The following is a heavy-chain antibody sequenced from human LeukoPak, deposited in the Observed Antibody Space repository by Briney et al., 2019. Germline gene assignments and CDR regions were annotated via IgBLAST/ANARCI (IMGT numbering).Heavy chain of an antibody. D-gene: IGHD4-17*01. CDR1: GYSFVLYG. CDR2: ISGSTGDT. Sequence: ASVKVSCKASGYSFVLYGISWERQAPGEGPEWMGWISGSTGDTNYAQKFQGRVTMTADTSSSTAYMELRSLRLDDMAVYYCARDENYGIFFNVDYWGQGTLVTVSS. CDR3: ARDENYGIFFNVDY. V-gene: IGHV1-18*03. J-gene: IGHJ4*02.